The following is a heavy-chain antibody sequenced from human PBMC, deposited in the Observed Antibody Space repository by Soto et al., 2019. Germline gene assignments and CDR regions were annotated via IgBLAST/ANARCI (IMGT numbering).Heavy chain of an antibody. CDR1: GYTFTGYY. CDR3: ARGIWSGYYHFDY. J-gene: IGHJ4*02. CDR2: INPNSGGT. D-gene: IGHD3-3*01. Sequence: GASVQVSCKASGYTFTGYYMHWVRQAPGQGLEWMGWINPNSGGTNYAQKFQGWVTMTRDTSISTAYMELSRLRSDDTAVYYCARGIWSGYYHFDYWGQGTLVTVSS. V-gene: IGHV1-2*04.